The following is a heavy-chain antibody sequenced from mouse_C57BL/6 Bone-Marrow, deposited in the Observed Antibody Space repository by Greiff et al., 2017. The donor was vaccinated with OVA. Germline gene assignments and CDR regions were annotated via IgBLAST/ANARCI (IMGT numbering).Heavy chain of an antibody. Sequence: QVQLQQSGPVLVKPGASVKLSCKASGYTFTSYWMHWVKQRPGQGLEWIGMIHPNSGSTNYNEKFKSKATLTVDKSSSTAYMQLSSLTSEDSAVYYCARQLRLPPWFAYWGQGTLVTVSA. V-gene: IGHV1-64*01. CDR2: IHPNSGST. D-gene: IGHD3-2*02. J-gene: IGHJ3*01. CDR3: ARQLRLPPWFAY. CDR1: GYTFTSYW.